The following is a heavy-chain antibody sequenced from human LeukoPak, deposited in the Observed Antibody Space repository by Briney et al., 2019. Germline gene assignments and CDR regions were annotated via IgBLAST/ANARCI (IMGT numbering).Heavy chain of an antibody. V-gene: IGHV3-74*01. CDR1: GFTFSSYL. D-gene: IGHD4/OR15-4a*01. Sequence: GGSLRLSCAASGFTFSSYLMHWVRQAPGPGLVWVSRINTDGSTKNYADSVKGRFTISTDNAKNTLYLQMNSLRVEDTAVYYCARDLDYKLDYWGQGTLVTVSS. CDR3: ARDLDYKLDY. J-gene: IGHJ4*02. CDR2: INTDGSTK.